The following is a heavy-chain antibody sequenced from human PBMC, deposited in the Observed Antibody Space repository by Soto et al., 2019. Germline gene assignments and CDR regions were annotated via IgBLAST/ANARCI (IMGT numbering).Heavy chain of an antibody. CDR3: AHSRCGGDCLQSYSSHYYYGMDV. J-gene: IGHJ6*02. CDR2: IYWDDDK. Sequence: QITLKESGPSLVKPTQTLTLTCTFSGFSLSTGGVGVGWIRQPPGKALEWLALIYWDDDKRYSPSLRSRLTATKDTSKNQXXLXMXXMDPVDTATYYCAHSRCGGDCLQSYSSHYYYGMDVWGQGTTVTVSS. CDR1: GFSLSTGGVG. V-gene: IGHV2-5*02. D-gene: IGHD2-21*02.